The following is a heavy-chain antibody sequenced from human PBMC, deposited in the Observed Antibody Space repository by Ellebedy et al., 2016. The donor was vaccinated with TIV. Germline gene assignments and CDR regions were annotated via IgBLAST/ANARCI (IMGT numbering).Heavy chain of an antibody. CDR1: GFTFSSYA. J-gene: IGHJ4*02. CDR2: ISYDAAYK. D-gene: IGHD1-1*01. CDR3: SSWKY. Sequence: GESLKISCAASGFTFSSYALHWVRQAPGKGLEWVAVISYDAAYKDFADSVKGRFTISRDNAKNSAFLQLNSLRVEDTAMYYCSSWKYWGQGALVTVSS. V-gene: IGHV3-30*07.